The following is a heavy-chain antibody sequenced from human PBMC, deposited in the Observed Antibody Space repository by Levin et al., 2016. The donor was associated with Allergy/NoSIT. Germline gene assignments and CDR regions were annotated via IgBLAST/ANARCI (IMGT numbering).Heavy chain of an antibody. Sequence: SVKVSCKASGDTISSYAISWVRQAPGQGLEWVGGIIPIFGTPKYAQKFQGRVTISADKSTSTAYMELNSLRSEDTAVYYCARVGIPVAMFALGWFDPWGQGTLVTVSS. J-gene: IGHJ5*02. CDR2: IIPIFGTP. D-gene: IGHD3-10*02. V-gene: IGHV1-69*06. CDR3: ARVGIPVAMFALGWFDP. CDR1: GDTISSYA.